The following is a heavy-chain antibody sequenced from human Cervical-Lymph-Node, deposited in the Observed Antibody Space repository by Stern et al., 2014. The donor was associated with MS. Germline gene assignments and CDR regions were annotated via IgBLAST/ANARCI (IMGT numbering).Heavy chain of an antibody. D-gene: IGHD3-16*01. J-gene: IGHJ4*02. CDR1: GCTFTNYY. V-gene: IGHV1-46*01. CDR2: INPNGSVT. Sequence: VQLVESGPEVKKPGASVMVSCKTSGCTFTNYYIHWVRQAPGQGLEWMGIINPNGSVTASAQKFQGRLTMTRDTSTTTVYMRLITLTSEDTAMYYCTRAVGGVGSEWGQGTLVFVSS. CDR3: TRAVGGVGSE.